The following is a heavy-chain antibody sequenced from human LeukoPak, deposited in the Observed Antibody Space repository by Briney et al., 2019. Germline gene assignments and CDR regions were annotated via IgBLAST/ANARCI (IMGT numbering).Heavy chain of an antibody. CDR3: ARDSCSGGSCYPTD. D-gene: IGHD2-15*01. Sequence: GRSLRLSCAASGFTFTTYGMHWVRQAPGKGLEWVAVISYDGSYKYYVDSVKGRFTISRDNSKNTLYLQMDSLTPEDTAVYYCARDSCSGGSCYPTDWGQGTMVTVSS. V-gene: IGHV3-30*03. J-gene: IGHJ3*01. CDR1: GFTFTTYG. CDR2: ISYDGSYK.